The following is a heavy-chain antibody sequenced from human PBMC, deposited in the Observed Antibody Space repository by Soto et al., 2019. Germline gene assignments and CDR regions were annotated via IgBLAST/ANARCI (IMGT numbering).Heavy chain of an antibody. CDR2: IKSKTDGGTT. J-gene: IGHJ1*01. D-gene: IGHD2-21*02. V-gene: IGHV3-15*01. CDR3: TTDLAYCGGDCYSTTFQH. Sequence: GSLRLSCAASGFTFSNAWMSWVRQAPGKGLEWVGRIKSKTDGGTTDYAAPVKGRFTISRDDSKNTLYLQMNSLKTEDTAVYYCTTDLAYCGGDCYSTTFQHWGQGTLVTVSS. CDR1: GFTFSNAW.